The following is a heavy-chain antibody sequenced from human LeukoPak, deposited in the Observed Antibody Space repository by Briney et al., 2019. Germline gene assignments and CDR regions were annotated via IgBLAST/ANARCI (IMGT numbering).Heavy chain of an antibody. V-gene: IGHV3-20*04. CDR1: GFTFDDYG. CDR3: ARRDYDENAFDI. J-gene: IGHJ3*02. D-gene: IGHD4-17*01. CDR2: INWNGGST. Sequence: PGGSLRLSCAASGFTFDDYGMSWVRQAPGKGLEWVSGINWNGGSTDYADSVKGRVTISRDNAKNSLYLQTNSLRAEDTALYYCARRDYDENAFDIWGQGTMVTVSS.